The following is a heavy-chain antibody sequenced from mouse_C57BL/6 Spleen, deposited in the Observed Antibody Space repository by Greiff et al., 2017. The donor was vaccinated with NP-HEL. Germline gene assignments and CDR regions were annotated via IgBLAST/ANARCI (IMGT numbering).Heavy chain of an antibody. CDR1: GFTFSNYW. D-gene: IGHD2-3*01. CDR2: IRLKSDNYAT. V-gene: IGHV6-3*01. CDR3: TEGYYDGYFDV. J-gene: IGHJ1*03. Sequence: VKLQESGGGLVQPGGSMKLSCVASGFTFSNYWMNWVRQSPEKGLEWVAQIRLKSDNYATHYAVSVKGRFTISRDDSKSSVYLQMNNLRAEDTGMYYCTEGYYDGYFDVWGTGTTVTVSS.